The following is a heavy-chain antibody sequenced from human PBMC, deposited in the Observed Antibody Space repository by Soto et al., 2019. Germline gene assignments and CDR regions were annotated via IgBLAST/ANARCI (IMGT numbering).Heavy chain of an antibody. CDR1: GFTFSTYA. J-gene: IGHJ6*03. CDR2: ITTSGGNT. CDR3: AGRYCTNGVCYTNYSYYIDV. D-gene: IGHD2-8*01. V-gene: IGHV3-23*01. Sequence: EVQLLESGGGLVQPGGSLRLSCAASGFTFSTYAMSWVRQAPGKGLEWVSTITTSGGNTYYADSVQGRFTISRDHSKNTLYLQMNSLRAEDTAVYYCAGRYCTNGVCYTNYSYYIDVWGKGTTVTVSS.